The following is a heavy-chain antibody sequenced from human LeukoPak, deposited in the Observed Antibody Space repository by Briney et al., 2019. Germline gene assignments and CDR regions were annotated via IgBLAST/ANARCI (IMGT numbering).Heavy chain of an antibody. Sequence: GGSLRLSCAASGFTFSSHAMSWVRQAPGKGLEWVSAISGSGGSTYYADSVKGRFTISRDNSKNTLNLQMNSLRAEATAVFYCARGRSPPIGFDYWGQGTLVTVSS. D-gene: IGHD1-26*01. CDR2: ISGSGGST. J-gene: IGHJ4*02. CDR1: GFTFSSHA. V-gene: IGHV3-23*01. CDR3: ARGRSPPIGFDY.